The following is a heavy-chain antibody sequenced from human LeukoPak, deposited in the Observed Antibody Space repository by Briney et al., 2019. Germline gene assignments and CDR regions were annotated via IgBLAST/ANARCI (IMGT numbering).Heavy chain of an antibody. CDR1: GGSFSGYY. CDR3: ASGYLFDY. Sequence: PSETLSLTCAVYGGSFSGYYWSWIRQPPGKGLEWIGEINHSGSTNYNPSLKSRVTISVDTSKNQFSLKLSSVTAADTAVYYCASGYLFDYWGQGTLVTVSS. CDR2: INHSGST. J-gene: IGHJ4*02. V-gene: IGHV4-34*01.